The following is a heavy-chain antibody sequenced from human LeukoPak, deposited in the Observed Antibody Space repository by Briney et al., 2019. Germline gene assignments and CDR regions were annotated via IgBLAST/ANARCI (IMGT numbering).Heavy chain of an antibody. V-gene: IGHV5-51*01. CDR1: GYSFTSYW. CDR2: IYPGDSDT. Sequence: GESLKISCKGSGYSFTSYWIAWVRQMPGKGLEWMGIIYPGDSDTRYSPSFQGQVTISADKFITTAYLQWSSLKASDTAIYYCARRAVAAAGENAEYFQHWGQGTLVTVSS. D-gene: IGHD6-13*01. CDR3: ARRAVAAAGENAEYFQH. J-gene: IGHJ1*01.